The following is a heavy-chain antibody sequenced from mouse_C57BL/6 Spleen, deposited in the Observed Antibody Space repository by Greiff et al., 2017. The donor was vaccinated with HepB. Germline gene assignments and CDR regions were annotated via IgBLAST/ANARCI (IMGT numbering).Heavy chain of an antibody. CDR3: ARDGRWLPCYFDY. CDR2: INPGSGDT. CDR1: GYAFTNYL. V-gene: IGHV1-54*01. Sequence: VQLQQSGAELVRPGTSVKVSCKASGYAFTNYLIEWVKQRPGQGLEWIGVINPGSGDTNYNEKFKGKATLTVDKSSSTAYMQLSSLTSEDSAVYFCARDGRWLPCYFDYWGQGTTLTVSS. J-gene: IGHJ2*01. D-gene: IGHD2-3*01.